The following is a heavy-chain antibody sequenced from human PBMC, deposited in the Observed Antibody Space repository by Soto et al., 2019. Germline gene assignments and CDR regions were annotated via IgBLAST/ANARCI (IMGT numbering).Heavy chain of an antibody. J-gene: IGHJ6*02. V-gene: IGHV4-30-2*01. D-gene: IGHD6-6*01. CDR3: ARGSSSYYDYGMDV. CDR1: GDSISRGGYS. Sequence: SETLSLTCVVSGDSISRGGYSWTWIRQPPGKALEWIGNTYDSGSTSYNPSLKSRVTMSVDTSKNQFSLRLTSVTAADTAVYFCARGSSSYYDYGMDVWGQGTTVTVSS. CDR2: TYDSGST.